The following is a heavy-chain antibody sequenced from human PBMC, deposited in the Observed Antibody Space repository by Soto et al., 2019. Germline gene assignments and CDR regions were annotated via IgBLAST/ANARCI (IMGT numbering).Heavy chain of an antibody. CDR1: GFTFRSYG. V-gene: IGHV3-30*18. CDR2: ISYDGSDK. D-gene: IGHD6-6*01. CDR3: AKDERSSSKVYYYYGMDV. Sequence: GGSLRLSCAASGFTFRSYGMHWVRQAPGKGLEWVAVISYDGSDKYYGDSVEGRFTISRDYSKSTLYLQMNSLRAEDTAVYYCAKDERSSSKVYYYYGMDVWGQGTTVTVSS. J-gene: IGHJ6*02.